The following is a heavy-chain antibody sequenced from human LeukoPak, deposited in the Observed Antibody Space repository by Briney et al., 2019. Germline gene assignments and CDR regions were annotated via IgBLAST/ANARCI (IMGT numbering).Heavy chain of an antibody. CDR1: GGSISSSNW. J-gene: IGHJ2*01. CDR3: ARDLLPHLNGYFDL. V-gene: IGHV4-4*02. Sequence: PSETLSLTCAVSGGSISSSNWWSWVRQPPGKGLEWIGEIYHSGSTNYNPSLKSRVTISVDKSRNQFSLKLSSVTAADTAVYYCARDLLPHLNGYFDLWGRGTLVTVSS. CDR2: IYHSGST.